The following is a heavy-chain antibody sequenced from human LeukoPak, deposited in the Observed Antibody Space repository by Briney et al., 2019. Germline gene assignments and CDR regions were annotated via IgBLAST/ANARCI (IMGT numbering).Heavy chain of an antibody. CDR3: ARGWDYDSGGRPTAYVY. CDR1: GGTFSNYA. Sequence: ASVKVSCKASGGTFSNYAINWVRQAPGQGLEWMGGIIPIFDTANYAQKFQGKVTITADESTSTAYMELSSLRSEDTAIYYCARGWDYDSGGRPTAYVYWGQGTLVSVSS. J-gene: IGHJ4*02. CDR2: IIPIFDTA. V-gene: IGHV1-69*13. D-gene: IGHD3-22*01.